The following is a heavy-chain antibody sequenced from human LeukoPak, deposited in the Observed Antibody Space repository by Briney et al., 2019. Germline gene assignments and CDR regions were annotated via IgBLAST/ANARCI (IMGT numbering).Heavy chain of an antibody. CDR1: GYTFTSYG. V-gene: IGHV1-18*01. CDR3: ARDGPHLTTGPKLSPPFDY. D-gene: IGHD4-11*01. J-gene: IGHJ4*02. CDR2: ISAYNGNT. Sequence: GASVKVSCKASGYTFTSYGISWVRQAPGQGLEWMGWISAYNGNTNYAQKLQDRVTMTTDSSTSTVYMELRSLRSDDTAVYYCARDGPHLTTGPKLSPPFDYWGQGTLVTVSS.